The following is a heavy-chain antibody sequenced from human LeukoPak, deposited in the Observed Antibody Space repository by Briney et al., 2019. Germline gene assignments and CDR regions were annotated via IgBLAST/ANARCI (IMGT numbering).Heavy chain of an antibody. CDR3: ARAQLGKTFDY. CDR1: GGSISSGGYS. CDR2: IYHSGST. Sequence: SETLSLTCAVSGGSISSGGYSWSWIRQPPGKGLEWIGYIYHSGSTYYNPSLKSRVTISVDRSKNQFSLKLSSVTAADTAVYYSARAQLGKTFDYWGQGTLVTVSS. J-gene: IGHJ4*02. V-gene: IGHV4-30-2*01. D-gene: IGHD3-10*01.